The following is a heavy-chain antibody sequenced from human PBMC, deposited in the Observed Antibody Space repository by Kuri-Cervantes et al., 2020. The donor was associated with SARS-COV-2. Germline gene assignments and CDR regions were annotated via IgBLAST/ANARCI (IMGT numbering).Heavy chain of an antibody. Sequence: SETLSLTCTVSGGSISSPNYYWGWIRQPPGKGLEWIGSIHYSGNTHYSPSLKSRVTISVDTSKNQFSLKLSSVTAADTAVYYCAMLYYGDYGGFDYWGQGTLVTGSS. CDR1: GGSISSPNYY. CDR2: IHYSGNT. CDR3: AMLYYGDYGGFDY. D-gene: IGHD4-17*01. J-gene: IGHJ4*02. V-gene: IGHV4-39*07.